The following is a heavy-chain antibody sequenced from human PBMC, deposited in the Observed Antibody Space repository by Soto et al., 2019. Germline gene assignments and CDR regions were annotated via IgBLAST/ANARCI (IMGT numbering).Heavy chain of an antibody. CDR1: GFTFSSYS. CDR2: ISRSSSYI. Sequence: PGGVLRLSCAASGFTFSSYSMNWVRQAPGKGLEWVSSISRSSSYIYYADSVKGRFTISRDNAKNSLYLQMSSLRAEDTAVYYCARDPTIAMVRGVINWFDPWGQGTLVTVSS. J-gene: IGHJ5*02. D-gene: IGHD3-10*01. V-gene: IGHV3-21*01. CDR3: ARDPTIAMVRGVINWFDP.